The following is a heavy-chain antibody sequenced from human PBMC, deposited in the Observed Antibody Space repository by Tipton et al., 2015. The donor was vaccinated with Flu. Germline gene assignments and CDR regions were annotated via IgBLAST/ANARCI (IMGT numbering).Heavy chain of an antibody. Sequence: TLSLTCTVSGGSISGYYWSWIRQPPGKGLEWLGYIHHAGKTNQNPSLKSRLTVSVDTSRNQFSLTLNSVTAADTAVYFCARGNWGGAFDTWGQGTMVTVSS. CDR1: GGSISGYY. CDR3: ARGNWGGAFDT. J-gene: IGHJ3*02. V-gene: IGHV4-59*01. CDR2: IHHAGKT. D-gene: IGHD7-27*01.